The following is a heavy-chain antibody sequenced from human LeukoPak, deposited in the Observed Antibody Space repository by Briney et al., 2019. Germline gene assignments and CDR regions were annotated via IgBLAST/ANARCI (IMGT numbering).Heavy chain of an antibody. V-gene: IGHV3-7*04. J-gene: IGHJ4*02. Sequence: PGGSLRLSCAASGFTFSSYAMHWVRQAPGKGLEWVANIKQDGSDKYYVESVWGRFTISRDNAKNSLYLQMNSLRAEDTAVYHCARQRVGATTDFDYWGQGTLVTVSS. CDR2: IKQDGSDK. CDR3: ARQRVGATTDFDY. D-gene: IGHD1-26*01. CDR1: GFTFSSYA.